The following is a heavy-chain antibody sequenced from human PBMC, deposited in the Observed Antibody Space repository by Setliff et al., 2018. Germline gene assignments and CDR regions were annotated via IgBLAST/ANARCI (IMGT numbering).Heavy chain of an antibody. D-gene: IGHD2-15*01. V-gene: IGHV1-18*01. CDR1: GYMFNSYG. J-gene: IGHJ3*02. CDR2: ISSYNGHT. Sequence: ASVKVSCKTSGYMFNSYGLSWVRQAPGQGLDWMGWISSYNGHTNYAQKFQGRITMTTNTSTNSASMELRCLRSYDTAVYFCALSSLSICSGGNCPNAFDIWGQGTRVAVSS. CDR3: ALSSLSICSGGNCPNAFDI.